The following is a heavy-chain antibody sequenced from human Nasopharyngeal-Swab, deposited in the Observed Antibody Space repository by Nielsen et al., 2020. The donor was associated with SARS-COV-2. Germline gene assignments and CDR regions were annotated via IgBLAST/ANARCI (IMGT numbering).Heavy chain of an antibody. CDR3: ASGGLVRNYYYYYMDV. V-gene: IGHV1-69*13. Sequence: SVKVSCKASGGTFSSYAISWVRQAPGQGLEWMGGIIPIFGTANYAQKSQGRVTITADESTSTAYMELSSLRSEDTAVYYCASGGLVRNYYYYYMDVWGKGTTVTVSS. J-gene: IGHJ6*03. CDR2: IIPIFGTA. D-gene: IGHD6-6*01. CDR1: GGTFSSYA.